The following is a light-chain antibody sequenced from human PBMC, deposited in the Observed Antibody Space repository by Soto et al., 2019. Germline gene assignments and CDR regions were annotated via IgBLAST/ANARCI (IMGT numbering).Light chain of an antibody. V-gene: IGKV3-15*01. J-gene: IGKJ2*01. CDR3: QQYNDWGT. CDR2: GAS. CDR1: QSVSSN. Sequence: EIVMTQSPVTLSVSPGERATLSCRASQSVSSNLAWYQHKPGQAPRLLIYGASSRATGIPARFSGSGSGTEFTLTISSLQSEDFAVYYCQQYNDWGTFGQGTKLQIK.